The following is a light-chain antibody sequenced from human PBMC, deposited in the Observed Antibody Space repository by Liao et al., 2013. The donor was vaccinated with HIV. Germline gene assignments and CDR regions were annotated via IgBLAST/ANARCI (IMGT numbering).Light chain of an antibody. V-gene: IGLV3-1*01. CDR3: QAWDSTTVI. CDR2: QDN. Sequence: SYELTQPPSVSVSPGQTASITCSGDKLGDEYASWYQQKPGQSPVLVIYQDNKRPSEIPERFSGSNSGNTATLTISETQAMDEADYYCQAWDSTTVIFGGGTKLTVL. J-gene: IGLJ2*01. CDR1: KLGDEY.